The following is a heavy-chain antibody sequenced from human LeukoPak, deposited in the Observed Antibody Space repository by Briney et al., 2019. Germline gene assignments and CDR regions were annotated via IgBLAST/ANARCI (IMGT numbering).Heavy chain of an antibody. D-gene: IGHD2-2*01. V-gene: IGHV4-39*01. J-gene: IGHJ4*02. CDR1: GGSISRSSYN. CDR2: IYYSGST. CDR3: PRLGLGGDIVVVPAATNHDY. Sequence: PSETLSLTCTVSGGSISRSSYNWGWIRQPPGKGLEWIGSIYYSGSTYYNPSLKSRVTISVDTSKNQFSLKLSSVTAADTAVYYFPRLGLGGDIVVVPAATNHDYWGQGTLVTVSS.